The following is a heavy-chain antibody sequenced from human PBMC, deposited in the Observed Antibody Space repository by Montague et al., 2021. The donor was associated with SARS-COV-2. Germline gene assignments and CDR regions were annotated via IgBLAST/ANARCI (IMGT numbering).Heavy chain of an antibody. Sequence: SETLSLTCSVSGDSMSSDRYYWGWIRQPPGKGLEWITCIFSAGDTYYNPSLKSRVTISLDASKNQFSLNLDSVTAADTAVYYCARQGLGFCNSGSCFSTLAXWGHGILVTVSS. J-gene: IGHJ4*01. CDR3: ARQGLGFCNSGSCFSTLAX. CDR1: GDSMSSDRYY. CDR2: IFSAGDT. D-gene: IGHD2-15*01. V-gene: IGHV4-39*01.